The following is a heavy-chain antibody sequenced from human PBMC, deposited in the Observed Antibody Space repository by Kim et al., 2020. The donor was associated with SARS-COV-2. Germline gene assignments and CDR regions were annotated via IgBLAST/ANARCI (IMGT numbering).Heavy chain of an antibody. Sequence: ASVKVSCKASGYTFTAYYLHWVRQAPGQGLEWMGWINSNSGATTYAQNFQGRVTITRDTSISTVYMELTSLTSDDTALYYCSREDFWGQGTLVTFFS. CDR1: GYTFTAYY. J-gene: IGHJ4*02. CDR3: SREDF. V-gene: IGHV1-2*02. CDR2: INSNSGAT.